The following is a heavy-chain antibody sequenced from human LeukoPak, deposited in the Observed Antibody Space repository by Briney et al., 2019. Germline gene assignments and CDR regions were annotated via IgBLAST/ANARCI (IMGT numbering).Heavy chain of an antibody. CDR3: ASSRLGGRACTNGVCSRGYFDY. Sequence: GASVKVSCKASGGTFSSYAISWVRQAPGQGLEWMGGIIPIFGTANYAQKFQGRVTITTDESTSTAYMELSSLRSEDTAVYYCASSRLGGRACTNGVCSRGYFDYWGQGTLVTVSS. CDR2: IIPIFGTA. J-gene: IGHJ4*02. CDR1: GGTFSSYA. V-gene: IGHV1-69*05. D-gene: IGHD2-8*01.